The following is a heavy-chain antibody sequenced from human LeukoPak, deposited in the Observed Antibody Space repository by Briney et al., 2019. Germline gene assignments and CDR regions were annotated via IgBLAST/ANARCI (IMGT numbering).Heavy chain of an antibody. V-gene: IGHV3-23*01. D-gene: IGHD4/OR15-4a*01. CDR2: ITRSVDNT. CDR3: VRGSSASYDT. CDR1: GFTFSSYA. Sequence: GASLRLSCAASGFTFSSYAMCWVRQAPGKGLQWVSSITRSVDNTYYADSVKGRFTISRDNTKNTLHLQVNSLRAEDTAVYYCVRGSSASYDTWGQGTLVTVSS. J-gene: IGHJ5*02.